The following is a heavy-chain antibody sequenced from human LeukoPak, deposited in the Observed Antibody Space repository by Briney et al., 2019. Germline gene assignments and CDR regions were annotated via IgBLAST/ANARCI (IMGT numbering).Heavy chain of an antibody. CDR2: IYYSWST. J-gene: IGHJ3*02. CDR1: GGSISSYY. Sequence: PSETPSLTCTVSGGSISSYYWSWIRQPPGKGLEWIGYIYYSWSTNYNPSLKSRVTISVDTSKNQFSLKLSSVTAADTAVYYCARHSYYDSSGYYYGFRAGFPAAFDIWGQGTMVTVSS. D-gene: IGHD3-22*01. CDR3: ARHSYYDSSGYYYGFRAGFPAAFDI. V-gene: IGHV4-59*08.